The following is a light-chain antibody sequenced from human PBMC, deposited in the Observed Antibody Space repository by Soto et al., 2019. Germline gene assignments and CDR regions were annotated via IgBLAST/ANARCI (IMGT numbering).Light chain of an antibody. CDR2: VNSDGSH. Sequence: QSVLTQSPSASASLGASVNLTCTLSSGHTSYAIAWHQQQPEKGPRYLMKVNSDGSHNKGDGIPDRFSGSTSGAERYLTISSLQSEDEADYYCQTWDTGIRVFGGGTKVTVL. J-gene: IGLJ3*02. V-gene: IGLV4-69*01. CDR3: QTWDTGIRV. CDR1: SGHTSYA.